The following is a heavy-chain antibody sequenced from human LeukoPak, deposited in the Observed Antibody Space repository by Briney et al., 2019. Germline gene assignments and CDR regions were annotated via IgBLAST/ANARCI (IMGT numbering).Heavy chain of an antibody. CDR3: AKLGLGRYCSGGSCTYFDY. CDR1: GFTFSSYG. V-gene: IGHV3-30*18. CDR2: ISYDGSNK. J-gene: IGHJ4*02. Sequence: GGSLRLSCAASGFTFSSYGMHWVRQAPGKGLEWVAVISYDGSNKYYADSAKGRFTISRDNSKNTLYLQMNSLRAEDTAVYYCAKLGLGRYCSGGSCTYFDYWGQGTLVTVSS. D-gene: IGHD2-15*01.